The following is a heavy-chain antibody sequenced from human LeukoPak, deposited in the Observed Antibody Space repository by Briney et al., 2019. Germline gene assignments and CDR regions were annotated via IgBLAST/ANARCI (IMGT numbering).Heavy chain of an antibody. CDR3: ARTLAAPGY. V-gene: IGHV3-30*04. D-gene: IGHD6-6*01. CDR1: GFTFSSYA. Sequence: GRSLRLSCAASGFTFSSYAMHWVRQAPGKGMEWMAVISYDGSNKYYADSVKGRFTISRDNSKNTLYLQMNSLRAEDTAVYYCARTLAAPGYWGQGTLVTVSS. J-gene: IGHJ4*02. CDR2: ISYDGSNK.